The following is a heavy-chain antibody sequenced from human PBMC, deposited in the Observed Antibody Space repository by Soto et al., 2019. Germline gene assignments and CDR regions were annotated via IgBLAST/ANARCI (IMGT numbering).Heavy chain of an antibody. J-gene: IGHJ4*02. D-gene: IGHD6-6*01. V-gene: IGHV4-31*03. Sequence: SRTCTVSGGSTSSGGYYWSWIRQHPGKGLEWIGYIYYSGTTYYNPSLKSRVTISVDSSRNQVSLKMTSVTAADTAVYYCSRFAARPPFEYWGQGLVVTVSS. CDR2: IYYSGTT. CDR1: GGSTSSGGYY. CDR3: SRFAARPPFEY.